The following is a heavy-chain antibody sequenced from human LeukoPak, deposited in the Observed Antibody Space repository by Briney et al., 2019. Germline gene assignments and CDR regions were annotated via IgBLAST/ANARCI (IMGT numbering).Heavy chain of an antibody. CDR3: ARGPGSYYSRYYMDV. CDR1: GYTFTSYD. D-gene: IGHD1-26*01. Sequence: ASVKVSCKASGYTFTSYDINWVRQATGQGLEWMGWMNPNSGNTGYAQKFQGRVTMTRNTSISTAHMELSSLRSEDTAVYYCARGPGSYYSRYYMDVWGKGTTVTISS. CDR2: MNPNSGNT. J-gene: IGHJ6*03. V-gene: IGHV1-8*01.